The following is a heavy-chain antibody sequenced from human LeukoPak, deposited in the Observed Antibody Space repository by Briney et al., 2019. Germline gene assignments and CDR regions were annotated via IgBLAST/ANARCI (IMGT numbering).Heavy chain of an antibody. CDR2: ISGSGGST. Sequence: PGGSLRLSCAASGFTFSSYAMSWVRQAPGKGLEWVSAISGSGGSTYYADSVKGRFTISRDNSKNTLYLQMNSLRAEDTAVYYCAKHRLWELRMGDYFDYWGQGTLVTVSS. CDR1: GFTFSSYA. J-gene: IGHJ4*02. CDR3: AKHRLWELRMGDYFDY. V-gene: IGHV3-23*01. D-gene: IGHD1-26*01.